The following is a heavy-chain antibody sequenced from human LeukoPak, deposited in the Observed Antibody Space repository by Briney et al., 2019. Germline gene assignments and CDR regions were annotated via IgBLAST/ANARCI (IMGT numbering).Heavy chain of an antibody. CDR3: ARVAVSGPTGWFDS. CDR1: GFTFSTYA. CDR2: VSNGGST. D-gene: IGHD2-8*02. J-gene: IGHJ5*01. V-gene: IGHV3-23*01. Sequence: GGSLRLSCAASGFTFSTYAMSWVRQAPGKGLEWVSAVSNGGSTFYADSVKGRFTISRDNVDNVVYLQMNSLGAEDTAVYYCARVAVSGPTGWFDSWGQGTLVIVSS.